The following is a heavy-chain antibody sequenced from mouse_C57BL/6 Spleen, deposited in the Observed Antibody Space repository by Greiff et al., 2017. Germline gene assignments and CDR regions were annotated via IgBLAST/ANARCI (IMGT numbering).Heavy chain of an antibody. J-gene: IGHJ2*01. V-gene: IGHV3-6*01. CDR3: ARTIVITTLFDY. Sequence: VQLQESGPGLVKPSQSLSLTCSVTGYSITSGYYWNWIRQFPGNKLEWMGYISYDGSNNYNPSLKNRISITRDTSKNQFFLKLNSVTTEDTATYYCARTIVITTLFDYWVQGTTLTVSS. D-gene: IGHD2-4*01. CDR1: GYSITSGYY. CDR2: ISYDGSN.